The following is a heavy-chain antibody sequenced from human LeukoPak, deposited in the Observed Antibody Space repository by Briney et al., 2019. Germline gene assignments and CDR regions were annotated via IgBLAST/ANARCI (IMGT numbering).Heavy chain of an antibody. D-gene: IGHD3-3*01. Sequence: SETLSLTCSVSDGSINSYYWNWIRRPPGKGLEWIGYIYYNGNTNYSPSLKSRLTMSVDTSKNLFSLKVSSVTAADTAVYYCARHDDFWALFDPWGQGTLVTVSS. CDR1: DGSINSYY. J-gene: IGHJ5*02. CDR3: ARHDDFWALFDP. CDR2: IYYNGNT. V-gene: IGHV4-59*01.